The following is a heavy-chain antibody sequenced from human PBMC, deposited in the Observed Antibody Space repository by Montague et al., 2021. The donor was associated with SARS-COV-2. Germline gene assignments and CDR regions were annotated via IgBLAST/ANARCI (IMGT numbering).Heavy chain of an antibody. CDR3: ARAFVVVIAIDAFDI. Sequence: TLSLTCTVSGGSISSGGYYWGWIRQHPGKGLEWIGYIYYSGSTYYNASLKSRVTISVDTSKNQFSLKLSSVTAADTAVYYCARAFVVVIAIDAFDIWGQGTMVTVSS. J-gene: IGHJ3*02. CDR1: GGSISSGGYY. D-gene: IGHD2-21*01. V-gene: IGHV4-31*03. CDR2: IYYSGST.